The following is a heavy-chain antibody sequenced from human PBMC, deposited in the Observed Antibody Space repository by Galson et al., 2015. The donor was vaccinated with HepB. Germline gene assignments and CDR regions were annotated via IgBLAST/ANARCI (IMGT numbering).Heavy chain of an antibody. Sequence: PALVKPTQTLTLTCTFSGFSLSTSGVGVGWIRQPPGKALEWLALIFWNDDKRYSPSLKSGRTITKDASKKQVVLTMTNVDPLDTATYYCAHVDYDFWNGETADYWGPGTLVTVSS. V-gene: IGHV2-5*01. D-gene: IGHD3/OR15-3a*01. CDR2: IFWNDDK. CDR1: GFSLSTSGVG. CDR3: AHVDYDFWNGETADY. J-gene: IGHJ4*02.